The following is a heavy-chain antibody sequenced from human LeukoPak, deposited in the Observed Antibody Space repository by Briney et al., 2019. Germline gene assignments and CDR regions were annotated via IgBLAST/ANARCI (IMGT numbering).Heavy chain of an antibody. CDR2: IYYSGST. J-gene: IGHJ5*02. CDR3: ARDAGRRPVYLGWCDP. V-gene: IGHV4-59*01. D-gene: IGHD2/OR15-2a*01. Sequence: SETLSLTCTVSGGSISSYYWSWIRQPPGKGLEWIGYIYYSGSTNYNPSLKSRVTISVDTSKNQFSLKLSSVTAADTAVYYCARDAGRRPVYLGWCDPWGQGTLVTVSS. CDR1: GGSISSYY.